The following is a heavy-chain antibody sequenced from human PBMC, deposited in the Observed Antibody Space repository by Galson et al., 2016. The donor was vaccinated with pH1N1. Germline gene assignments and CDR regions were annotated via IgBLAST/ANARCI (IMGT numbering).Heavy chain of an antibody. J-gene: IGHJ4*02. CDR2: IYWNDDQ. D-gene: IGHD4-17*01. CDR1: GFSLSTSGVG. CDR3: ARSDYGDFVGYFAY. Sequence: PALVKPTQTLTLTCTFSGFSLSTSGVGVGWIRQPPGKALEWLALIYWNDDQRYSPSLKSRLTITKDISKNQVVLTVTNMDPVDTATYYCARSDYGDFVGYFAYWGQGTLVTVSS. V-gene: IGHV2-5*01.